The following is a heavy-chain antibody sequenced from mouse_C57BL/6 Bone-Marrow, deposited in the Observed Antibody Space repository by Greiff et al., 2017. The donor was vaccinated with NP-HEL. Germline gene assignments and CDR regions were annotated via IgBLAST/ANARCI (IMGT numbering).Heavy chain of an antibody. D-gene: IGHD1-1*01. J-gene: IGHJ3*01. V-gene: IGHV5-17*01. CDR1: GFTFSDYG. CDR2: ISSGSSTI. Sequence: EVQLQQSGGGLVKPGGPLKLSCAASGFTFSDYGMHWVRQAPEKGLEWVAYISSGSSTIYYADTVKGRFTISRDNAKNTLFLQMTSLRSEDTAMYYCARQGLLPAYWGQGTLVTVSA. CDR3: ARQGLLPAY.